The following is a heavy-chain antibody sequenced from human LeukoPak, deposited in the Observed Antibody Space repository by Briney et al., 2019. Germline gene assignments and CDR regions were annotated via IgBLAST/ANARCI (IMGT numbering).Heavy chain of an antibody. CDR1: GFTVITNY. CDR2: VYSGGST. D-gene: IGHD3-10*01. V-gene: IGHV3-53*05. J-gene: IGHJ4*02. CDR3: AKNYGSGSYCFDY. Sequence: GGSLRLSCAASGFTVITNYMNWVRQAPGKGLEWVSVVYSGGSTFYADSVKGRFTISRDNSKNTLYLQMNSLRAEDTAVYYCAKNYGSGSYCFDYWGQGTLVAVSS.